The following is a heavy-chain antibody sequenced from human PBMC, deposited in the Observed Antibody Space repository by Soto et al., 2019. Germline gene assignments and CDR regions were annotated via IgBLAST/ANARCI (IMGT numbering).Heavy chain of an antibody. Sequence: SETLSLTCTVSGGSISSYYWSWIRQPPGKGLEWIGYIYYSGSTNYNPSLKSRVTMSVDTSKNQFSLKLSSVTAADTAVYYCATSSNTIFGVALPCSVLRYYYMDVWGKGTTVTVSS. D-gene: IGHD3-3*01. J-gene: IGHJ6*03. CDR2: IYYSGST. V-gene: IGHV4-59*01. CDR1: GGSISSYY. CDR3: ATSSNTIFGVALPCSVLRYYYMDV.